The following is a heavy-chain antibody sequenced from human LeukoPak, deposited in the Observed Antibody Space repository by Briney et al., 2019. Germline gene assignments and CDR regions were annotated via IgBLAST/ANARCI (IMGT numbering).Heavy chain of an antibody. D-gene: IGHD6-19*01. J-gene: IGHJ3*02. V-gene: IGHV5-51*01. CDR3: ARQTSGWPPDAFDI. CDR1: GYRFTSYW. Sequence: GESLKISCRGSGYRFTSYWIGWVRQMPGKGLEWMGIIYPGDSDTRSRPSFQGQVTISSHKSIRTAYLQWSSLKASDTAMYYCARQTSGWPPDAFDIWGQGTMGTVSS. CDR2: IYPGDSDT.